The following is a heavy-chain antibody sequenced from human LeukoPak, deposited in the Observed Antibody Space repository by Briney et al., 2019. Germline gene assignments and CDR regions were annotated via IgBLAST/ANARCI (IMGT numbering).Heavy chain of an antibody. D-gene: IGHD3-22*01. J-gene: IGHJ3*02. CDR1: GFTFSSYW. CDR2: IKQDGSEK. V-gene: IGHV3-7*03. CDR3: ARATYYYDSSGFLGNAFDI. Sequence: PGGSLRLSCAASGFTFSSYWMSWVRQAPGKGLEWVANIKQDGSEKYYVDSVKGRFTISRDNAKNSLYLQMNSLRAEDTAVYYCARATYYYDSSGFLGNAFDIWGQGTMVTVSS.